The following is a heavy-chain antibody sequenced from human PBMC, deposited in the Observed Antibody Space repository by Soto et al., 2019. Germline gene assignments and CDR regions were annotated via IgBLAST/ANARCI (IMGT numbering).Heavy chain of an antibody. CDR3: ARDQGITTFGVYAMYYYGIDV. CDR1: GYTFSSYV. Sequence: GASLKVSCKSPGYTFSSYVINWVRQAPGQGLEWLGWVSPYDGYTNYAQILQGRVSMTTDTSTKTAYMEVRSLRSDDTAVYYCARDQGITTFGVYAMYYYGIDVCGQRTTVPVS. J-gene: IGHJ6*02. V-gene: IGHV1-18*01. D-gene: IGHD3-3*01. CDR2: VSPYDGYT.